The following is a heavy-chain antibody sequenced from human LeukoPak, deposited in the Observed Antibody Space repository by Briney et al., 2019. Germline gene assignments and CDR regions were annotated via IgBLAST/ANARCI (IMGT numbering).Heavy chain of an antibody. J-gene: IGHJ4*02. CDR2: ITSDGFSP. V-gene: IGHV3-64D*06. CDR1: GFTISSFD. Sequence: GGSLRFSASAAGFTISSFDMYRQRQAPGKGLEYVAAITSDGFSPFYADSVKGRSTVSRDNSKNPVFLQMSSLTTEDTAVYFCVQRGESSISGWGVCDYWGQGTLVTVSS. D-gene: IGHD2-21*01. CDR3: VQRGESSISGWGVCDY.